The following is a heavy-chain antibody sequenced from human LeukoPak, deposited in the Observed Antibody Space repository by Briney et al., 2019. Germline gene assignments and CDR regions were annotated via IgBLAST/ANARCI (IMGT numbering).Heavy chain of an antibody. CDR1: GYTFSSYG. D-gene: IGHD2-15*01. J-gene: IGHJ4*02. V-gene: IGHV1-18*01. CDR2: ISAYNGNT. CDR3: ARASLIPYCSGGSCYPFDY. Sequence: ASVTVSCTASGYTFSSYGISWVRQAPGQGLEWMGWISAYNGNTNYAQKLQGRVTMTTDTSTSTAYMELRSLRSDDTAVYYCARASLIPYCSGGSCYPFDYWGQGTLVTVSS.